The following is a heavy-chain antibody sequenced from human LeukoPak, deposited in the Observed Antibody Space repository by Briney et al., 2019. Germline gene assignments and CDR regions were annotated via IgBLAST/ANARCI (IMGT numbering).Heavy chain of an antibody. CDR2: IIPIFGTA. D-gene: IGHD3-16*01. CDR3: TTRACHAGGCSSSFYYYYGLHF. V-gene: IGHV1-69*01. Sequence: WASVKVSCKASGNSISNYAVSWVRQAPGQGFEWMRGIIPIFGTADYAQKFQGRVTITADQSTSTTYMALSNLKSEDTATYYCTTRACHAGGCSSSFYYYYGLHFWGQGTTVSVSS. CDR1: GNSISNYA. J-gene: IGHJ6*02.